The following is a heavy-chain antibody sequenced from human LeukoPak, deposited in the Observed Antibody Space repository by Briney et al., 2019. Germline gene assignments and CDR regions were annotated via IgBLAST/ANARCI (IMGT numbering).Heavy chain of an antibody. CDR3: ASPTVFGTNGFMDV. V-gene: IGHV1-69-2*01. J-gene: IGHJ6*03. Sequence: ASVKISCKASGYTFTDYYMHWVQQAPGKGLEWMGCVDPETGETIYAGKFQGRVTITADTSTDTDYMELNSLRYEDTGVYYCASPTVFGTNGFMDVWGKGTTVIVSS. CDR1: GYTFTDYY. CDR2: VDPETGET. D-gene: IGHD3-3*01.